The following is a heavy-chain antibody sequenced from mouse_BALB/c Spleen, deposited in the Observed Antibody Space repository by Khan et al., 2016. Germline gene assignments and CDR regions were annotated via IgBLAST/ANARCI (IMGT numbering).Heavy chain of an antibody. V-gene: IGHV3-6*02. Sequence: QLEESGPGLVKPSQSLSLTCSVTGYSITSGYYWNWIRQFPGDKLEWMGYIGYDGSNNYNPSLKNRISVTRDTSKNQFFLKLNSVTTEDTATYDCTRGGWDLDYWGQGTTLTVSS. CDR1: GYSITSGYY. J-gene: IGHJ2*01. CDR2: IGYDGSN. CDR3: TRGGWDLDY. D-gene: IGHD4-1*01.